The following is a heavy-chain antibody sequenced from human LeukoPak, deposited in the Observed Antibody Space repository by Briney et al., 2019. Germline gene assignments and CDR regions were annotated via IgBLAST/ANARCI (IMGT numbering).Heavy chain of an antibody. J-gene: IGHJ5*02. Sequence: GGSLRLSCAASGFTFSSYGMSWVRQAPGKGLEWVSCISGSGGSTYYADSVKGRFTISRDNSKSTLYLQMNSLRAEDTAVYCCVRGVWQHLAPWGQGTLVTVSS. V-gene: IGHV3-23*01. CDR2: ISGSGGST. CDR3: VRGVWQHLAP. CDR1: GFTFSSYG. D-gene: IGHD2-21*01.